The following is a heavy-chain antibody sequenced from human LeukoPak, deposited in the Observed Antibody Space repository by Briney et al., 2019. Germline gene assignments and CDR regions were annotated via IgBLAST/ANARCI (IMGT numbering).Heavy chain of an antibody. D-gene: IGHD6-19*01. CDR1: GGSISSYY. V-gene: IGHV4-59*08. CDR3: ARRGVAGRGFDY. CDR2: IYYSGST. Sequence: PSETLSLTCTVSGGSISSYYWSWIRQPPGQGLEWIGYIYYSGSTNYNPSLKSRVTISVDTSKNQFSLKLSSVTAADTAVYYCARRGVAGRGFDYWGQGTLVTVSS. J-gene: IGHJ4*02.